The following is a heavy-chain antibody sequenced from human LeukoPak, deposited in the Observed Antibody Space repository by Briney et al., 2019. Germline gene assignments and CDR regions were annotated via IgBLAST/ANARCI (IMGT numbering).Heavy chain of an antibody. J-gene: IGHJ4*02. D-gene: IGHD5-12*01. CDR3: ARGASGYGNFDY. Sequence: GGSLRLSCAASGFSFNTYWMHWVRQAPGKGLVWVSRIYSDGSSTYYADPVKGRFTCSRDNAKNTVYLQMNSLRAEDTAVYYCARGASGYGNFDYWGQGTLVTVSS. V-gene: IGHV3-74*01. CDR1: GFSFNTYW. CDR2: IYSDGSST.